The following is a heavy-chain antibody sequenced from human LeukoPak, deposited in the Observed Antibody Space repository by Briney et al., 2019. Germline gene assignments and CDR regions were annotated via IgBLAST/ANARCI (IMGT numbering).Heavy chain of an antibody. V-gene: IGHV4-31*03. D-gene: IGHD2-21*02. CDR1: GGSISSEGFY. Sequence: KTSETLSLTCSVSGGSISSEGFYWSWIRQHPGKGLEWIAYIYHSGRTYYNPSLKSRLTISVDTSKNQFSMSLKSVTAADTAVYYCARVVTSSLYFFDYWGQGTLVFVSS. CDR2: IYHSGRT. CDR3: ARVVTSSLYFFDY. J-gene: IGHJ4*02.